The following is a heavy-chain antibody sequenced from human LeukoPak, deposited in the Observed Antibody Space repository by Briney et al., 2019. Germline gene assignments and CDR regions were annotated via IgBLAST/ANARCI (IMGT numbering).Heavy chain of an antibody. Sequence: ETLSLTCTDSGGSISSSSYYWGWIRQPPGKGLEGVSTISGNDISTYYVDSVKGRFIISRDNSKNTVYLQMNSLRAEDTALYYCAKRVGANSGPHWFDPWGQGTLVTVSS. V-gene: IGHV3-23*01. J-gene: IGHJ5*02. D-gene: IGHD1-26*01. CDR1: GGSISSSSYY. CDR3: AKRVGANSGPHWFDP. CDR2: ISGNDIST.